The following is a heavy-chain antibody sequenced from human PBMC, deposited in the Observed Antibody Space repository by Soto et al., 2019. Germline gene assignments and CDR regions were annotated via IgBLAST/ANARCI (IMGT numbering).Heavy chain of an antibody. CDR2: INAGNGNT. J-gene: IGHJ4*02. V-gene: IGHV1-3*01. CDR1: GYTFTSYA. D-gene: IGHD2-21*02. Sequence: QVQLVQSGAEVKKPGASVKVSCKASGYTFTSYAMHWVRQAPGQRLEWMGWINAGNGNTKYSQKFQGRVTITRDTSASTAYMELRSLRSEDTAVYYCAAFVVVTASPFDYWGQGTLVTVSS. CDR3: AAFVVVTASPFDY.